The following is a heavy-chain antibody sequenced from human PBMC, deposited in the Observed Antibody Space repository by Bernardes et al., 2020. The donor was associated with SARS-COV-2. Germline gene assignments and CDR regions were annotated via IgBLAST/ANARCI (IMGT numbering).Heavy chain of an antibody. Sequence: SETLSLTCTVSGGSISNYYWSWIRQPPGKGLEWIGYIYYSGSTNYNPSLKSRVTISVDTSKNHFSLNLSSVTAADTAVYYCARSGSLRVLFDYWGQGTLVTVSS. D-gene: IGHD3-10*01. CDR2: IYYSGST. CDR3: ARSGSLRVLFDY. J-gene: IGHJ4*02. V-gene: IGHV4-59*08. CDR1: GGSISNYY.